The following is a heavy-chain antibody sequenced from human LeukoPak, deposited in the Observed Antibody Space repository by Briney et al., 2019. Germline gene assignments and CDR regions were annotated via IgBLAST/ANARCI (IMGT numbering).Heavy chain of an antibody. Sequence: SETLSLTCTVSGGSISSGDYYWSWIRQPPGKGLEWIGYIYYSGSTYYNPSLKSRVTISVDTSKNQFSLKLSSVTAADTAVYYCARDRGEWEPEPWYFDLWGRGTLVTVSS. J-gene: IGHJ2*01. CDR3: ARDRGEWEPEPWYFDL. D-gene: IGHD1-26*01. V-gene: IGHV4-30-4*08. CDR1: GGSISSGDYY. CDR2: IYYSGST.